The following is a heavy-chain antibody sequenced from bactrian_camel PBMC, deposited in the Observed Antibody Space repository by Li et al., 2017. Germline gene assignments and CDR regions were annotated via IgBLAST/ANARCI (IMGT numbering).Heavy chain of an antibody. V-gene: IGHV3S53*01. CDR2: FEDDGRI. CDR3: AISGQDDR. J-gene: IGHJ4*01. CDR1: TDIRRINC. Sequence: HVQLVESGGGSVQAGGSRRLSCIAATDIRRINCMGWFRQAPGQGREGVAVFEDDGRIRYDDSVKGRFTISRDNSKNSLYLQMNSLKPEDTGVYFCAISGQDDRRGQGTQVTVS.